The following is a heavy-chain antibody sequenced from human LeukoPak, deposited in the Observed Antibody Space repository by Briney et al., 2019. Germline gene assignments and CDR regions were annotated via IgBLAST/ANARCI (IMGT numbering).Heavy chain of an antibody. CDR1: GGSITSSYY. D-gene: IGHD3-10*01. Sequence: SETLSLTCAVSGGSITSSYYWGWIRQPPGKGLEWIGRIYTSGSTNYNPSLKSRVTMSVDTSKNQFSLKLSSVTAADTAVYYCARDRIYYGSALDAFDIWGQGTMVTVSS. V-gene: IGHV4-4*07. CDR2: IYTSGST. CDR3: ARDRIYYGSALDAFDI. J-gene: IGHJ3*02.